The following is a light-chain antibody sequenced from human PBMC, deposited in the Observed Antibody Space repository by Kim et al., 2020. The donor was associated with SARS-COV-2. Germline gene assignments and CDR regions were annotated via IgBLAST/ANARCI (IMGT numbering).Light chain of an antibody. Sequence: PATRYVCQGERATISCRASQSVGSNVAWYQQKPGQPPRLLIYAESNRATGIPARFTGSGSGTEFTLTVSSLQSEDFAVYYCQHNAFGGGTKVDIK. J-gene: IGKJ4*01. CDR1: QSVGSN. V-gene: IGKV3-15*01. CDR2: AES. CDR3: QHNA.